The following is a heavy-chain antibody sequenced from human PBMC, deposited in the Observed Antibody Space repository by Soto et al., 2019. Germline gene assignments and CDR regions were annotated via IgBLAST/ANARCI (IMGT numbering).Heavy chain of an antibody. V-gene: IGHV4-39*01. CDR1: GGSISGSLYY. CDR3: ARLGGYSGYDPFDP. D-gene: IGHD5-12*01. CDR2: IFYGRST. J-gene: IGHJ5*02. Sequence: QLQLQESGPGLVKPSETLSLTCTVSGGSISGSLYYWGWIRQPPGKGLGWIGSIFYGRSTYYNPSLKSRVTISVDTSKTQFSLKLSSVTAADTAVYYCARLGGYSGYDPFDPWGQGTLVTVSS.